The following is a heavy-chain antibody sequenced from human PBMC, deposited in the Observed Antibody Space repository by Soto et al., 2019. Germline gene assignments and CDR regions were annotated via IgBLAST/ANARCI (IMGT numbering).Heavy chain of an antibody. V-gene: IGHV3-74*01. Sequence: PGGSLRLSCAASGFTLRSYWMHWVRQAPGKGLVWVSRINSDGSSTSYADSVKGRFTISRDNAKNTLYLQMNSLRAEDTAVYYCARVHYDSSGIFDYWGQGTLVTVSS. D-gene: IGHD3-22*01. J-gene: IGHJ4*02. CDR1: GFTLRSYW. CDR3: ARVHYDSSGIFDY. CDR2: INSDGSST.